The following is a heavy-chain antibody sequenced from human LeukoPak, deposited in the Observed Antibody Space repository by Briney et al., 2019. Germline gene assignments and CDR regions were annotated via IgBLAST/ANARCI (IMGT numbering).Heavy chain of an antibody. CDR3: ARIVGIAARRGIDY. J-gene: IGHJ4*02. V-gene: IGHV4-34*01. Sequence: SETLSLTCAVYGGSFSGYYWSWIRQPPGKGLEWIGEINHSESTNYNPSLKSRVTISVDTSKNQFSLKLSSVTAADTAVYYCARIVGIAARRGIDYWGQGTLVTVSS. CDR1: GGSFSGYY. D-gene: IGHD6-6*01. CDR2: INHSEST.